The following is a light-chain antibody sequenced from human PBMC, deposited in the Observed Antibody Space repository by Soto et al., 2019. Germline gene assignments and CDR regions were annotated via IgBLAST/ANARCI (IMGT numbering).Light chain of an antibody. CDR1: QNTRSY. J-gene: IGKJ1*01. CDR3: QQSSSTVWT. V-gene: IGKV1-39*01. Sequence: DIQMTQSPASLSASGGDRVTITCRASQNTRSYLNWYQQKPGKAPKLLIYDASSLQSVVPSSFSGSGSGTDFTLTISSLQPEDFATYYCQQSSSTVWTFGQGTKVEIK. CDR2: DAS.